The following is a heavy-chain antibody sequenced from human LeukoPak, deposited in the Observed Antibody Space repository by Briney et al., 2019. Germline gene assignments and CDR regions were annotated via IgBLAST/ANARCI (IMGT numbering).Heavy chain of an antibody. CDR2: ISSSSSYI. V-gene: IGHV3-21*01. J-gene: IGHJ4*02. D-gene: IGHD2-2*01. Sequence: GGSLRLSCAASGFTFSSYSMNWVRQAPGKGLEWVSSISSSSSYIYYADSVKGRFTISRDNAKNSLYLQMNSLRAEDTAVYYCASDYCSSTSCFLYYFDYWGQGTLVTVSS. CDR3: ASDYCSSTSCFLYYFDY. CDR1: GFTFSSYS.